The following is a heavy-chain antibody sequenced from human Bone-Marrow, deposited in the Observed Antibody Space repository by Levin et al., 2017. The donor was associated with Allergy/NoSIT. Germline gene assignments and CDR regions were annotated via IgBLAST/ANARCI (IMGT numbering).Heavy chain of an antibody. D-gene: IGHD2-15*01. Sequence: GESLKISCAASGFTFGSYAINWVRQAPGKGLEWVSVISGSGDDTYYADSVKGRFTISRDNSKNTLYLQMSSLRVDDTAVYYCAKTRGYCSGGRCYNDYWGQGTLVTVSS. CDR1: GFTFGSYA. CDR3: AKTRGYCSGGRCYNDY. CDR2: ISGSGDDT. V-gene: IGHV3-23*01. J-gene: IGHJ4*02.